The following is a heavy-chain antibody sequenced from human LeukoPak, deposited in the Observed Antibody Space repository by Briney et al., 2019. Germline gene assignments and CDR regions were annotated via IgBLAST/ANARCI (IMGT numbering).Heavy chain of an antibody. V-gene: IGHV4-34*01. Sequence: SETLSLTCTVSGGSISSYYWSWIRQPPGKGLEWIGEINHSGSTNYNPSLKSRVTISVDTSKNQFSLKLSSVTAADTAVYYCARARRTQWLNEGNWFDPWGQGTLVTVSS. J-gene: IGHJ5*02. CDR2: INHSGST. CDR3: ARARRTQWLNEGNWFDP. D-gene: IGHD6-19*01. CDR1: GGSISSYY.